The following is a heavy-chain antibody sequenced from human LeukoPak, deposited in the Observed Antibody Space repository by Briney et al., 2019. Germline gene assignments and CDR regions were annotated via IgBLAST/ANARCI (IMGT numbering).Heavy chain of an antibody. J-gene: IGHJ6*02. CDR3: ARGAIRGVGSMDV. CDR1: GYTFTGYY. CDR2: INPNSGGT. D-gene: IGHD2-8*02. V-gene: IGHV1-2*02. Sequence: ASVKVSCKASGYTFTGYYMHWVRQAPGQGLEWMGWINPNSGGTNYAQKFQGRVTMTRDTSISTAYMELSRLRSDDPAVYYCARGAIRGVGSMDVWGQGTTVTVSS.